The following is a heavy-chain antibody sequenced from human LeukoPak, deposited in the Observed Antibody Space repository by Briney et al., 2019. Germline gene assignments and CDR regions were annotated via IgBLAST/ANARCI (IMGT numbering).Heavy chain of an antibody. D-gene: IGHD3-22*01. CDR1: GFTFSDYW. V-gene: IGHV3-7*01. J-gene: IGHJ5*02. CDR3: AREVSYYYDSSGYTP. Sequence: GGSLRLSCVASGFTFSDYWMHWVRQAPGKGLEWVANIKHDGSGKYYADSVKGRFTISRDNAKNSLYLQMNSLRAEDTAVYYCAREVSYYYDSSGYTPWGQGTLVTVSS. CDR2: IKHDGSGK.